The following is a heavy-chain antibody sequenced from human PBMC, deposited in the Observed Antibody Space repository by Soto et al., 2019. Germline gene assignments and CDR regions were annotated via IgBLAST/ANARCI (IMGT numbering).Heavy chain of an antibody. V-gene: IGHV4-59*01. Sequence: SATLSLPCTVSGGSISSYYWSWLRQPPGKGLEWIGYIYYSGSTNYNPSLKSRVTISVDTSKNQFSLKLSSVTAADTAVYYCAREASGYSGYEGCFDYWGQGTLVTVSS. CDR3: AREASGYSGYEGCFDY. J-gene: IGHJ4*02. CDR2: IYYSGST. CDR1: GGSISSYY. D-gene: IGHD5-12*01.